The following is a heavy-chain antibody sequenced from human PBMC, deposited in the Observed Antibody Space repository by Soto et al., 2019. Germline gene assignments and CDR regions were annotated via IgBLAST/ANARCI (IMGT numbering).Heavy chain of an antibody. CDR2: ISHDGTNK. V-gene: IGHV3-30*18. CDR1: GFTFSAYG. D-gene: IGHD3-22*01. J-gene: IGHJ4*02. Sequence: GGSLRLSCEVSGFTFSAYGMHLVRQAPGKGLEWVAAISHDGTNKNYGDSVKGRFTISRDNSKKTLYLQMNSLRPEDTALYYCAKDEYYYSRSGYYIFDSWGQGTLVTVSS. CDR3: AKDEYYYSRSGYYIFDS.